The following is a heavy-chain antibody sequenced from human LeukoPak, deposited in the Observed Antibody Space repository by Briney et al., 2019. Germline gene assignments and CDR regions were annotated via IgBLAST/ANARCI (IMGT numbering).Heavy chain of an antibody. V-gene: IGHV4-39*07. CDR3: ARDGYYDYVWGSYRYTLDY. D-gene: IGHD3-16*02. CDR1: GGSISSSSYY. J-gene: IGHJ4*02. Sequence: SETLSLTCTVSGGSISSSSYYWGWIRQPPGKGLEWIGSIYYSGSTYYNPSLKSRVTISVDTSKNQFSLKLSSVTAADTAVYYCARDGYYDYVWGSYRYTLDYWGQGTLATVSS. CDR2: IYYSGST.